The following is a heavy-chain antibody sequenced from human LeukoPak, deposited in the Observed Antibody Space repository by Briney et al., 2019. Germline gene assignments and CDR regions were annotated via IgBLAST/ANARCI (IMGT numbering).Heavy chain of an antibody. Sequence: PGGSLRLSCAASGFTVITNDMTWVRQAPGKGLEWVSYITISSTIYYADSVKGRFTISRDNAKNSLYLQMNSLRAEDTAVYYCASVRGGYWGQGTLVTVSS. CDR3: ASVRGGY. CDR1: GFTVITND. D-gene: IGHD3-16*01. CDR2: ITISSTI. J-gene: IGHJ4*02. V-gene: IGHV3-69-1*01.